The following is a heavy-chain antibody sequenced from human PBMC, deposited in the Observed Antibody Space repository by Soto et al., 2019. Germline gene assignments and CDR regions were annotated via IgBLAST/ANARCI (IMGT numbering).Heavy chain of an antibody. CDR1: GFTFSNYA. V-gene: IGHV3-66*01. J-gene: IGHJ4*02. D-gene: IGHD5-12*01. CDR2: IYSGGST. Sequence: GGSLRLSCAASGFTFSNYAMSWVRQAPGKEPEWISVIYSGGSTYYADSVKGRFTISRDKSKNSLYLQMSGLRAEDTAVYYCATSAWGGFPYFFDYWGQGSQVTVSS. CDR3: ATSAWGGFPYFFDY.